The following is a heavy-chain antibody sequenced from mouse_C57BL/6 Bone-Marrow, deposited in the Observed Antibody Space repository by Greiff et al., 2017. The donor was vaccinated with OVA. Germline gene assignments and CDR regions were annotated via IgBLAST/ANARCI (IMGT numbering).Heavy chain of an antibody. CDR2: LSPANGAT. D-gene: IGHD2-1*01. CDR3: TSYGNFDY. V-gene: IGHV14-4*01. Sequence: EVKLLESGAELVRPGASVKLSCTASGFNIKDDYMHWVKQRPDPGLEWLCFLSPANGATESASKFQGKATITADTSSNTAYLQLSSLTSEDTAVYYCTSYGNFDYWGQGTTLTVSS. CDR1: GFNIKDDY. J-gene: IGHJ2*01.